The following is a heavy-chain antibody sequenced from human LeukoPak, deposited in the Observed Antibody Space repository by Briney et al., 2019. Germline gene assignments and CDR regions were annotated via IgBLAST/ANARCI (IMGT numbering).Heavy chain of an antibody. CDR1: GFTFSSYA. D-gene: IGHD6-6*01. J-gene: IGHJ4*02. Sequence: GGSLRLSCAASGFTFSSYAMHWVRQAPGKGLEWVAVISYDGSNKYYADSVKGRFTISRDNSKNTLYLQMNSLRAEDTAVYYCARDLSKLEYSSSRSFDYWGQGTLVTVSS. CDR2: ISYDGSNK. CDR3: ARDLSKLEYSSSRSFDY. V-gene: IGHV3-30-3*01.